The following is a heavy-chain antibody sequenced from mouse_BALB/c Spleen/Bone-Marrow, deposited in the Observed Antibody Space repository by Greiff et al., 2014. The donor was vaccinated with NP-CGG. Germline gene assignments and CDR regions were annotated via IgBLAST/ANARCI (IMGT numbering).Heavy chain of an antibody. D-gene: IGHD2-14*01. V-gene: IGHV1-54*01. CDR3: ARGDYRSYYFDY. Sequence: QVHVKQSGVELVRPGTSVKVSCKASGYAFTNYLIEWVKQRPGQGLEWIGVINPGSGGTNYNEKFKGKATLTADKSSSTAYMQLSSLTSDDSAVYFCARGDYRSYYFDYWGQGTTLTVSS. CDR2: INPGSGGT. CDR1: GYAFTNYL. J-gene: IGHJ2*01.